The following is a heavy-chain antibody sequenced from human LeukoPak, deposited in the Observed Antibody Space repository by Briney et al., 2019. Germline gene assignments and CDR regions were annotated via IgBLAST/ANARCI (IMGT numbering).Heavy chain of an antibody. CDR1: GFTFSSYS. CDR2: ISSSSSYI. J-gene: IGHJ5*02. D-gene: IGHD3-10*01. V-gene: IGHV3-21*01. CDR3: ARAASGNWFDP. Sequence: GGSLRLSCAASGFTFSSYSMNWVRQAPGKGLEWVSSISSSSSYIYYTDSVKGRFTISRDNAKNSLYLQMNSLRAEDTAVYYCARAASGNWFDPWGQGTLVTVSS.